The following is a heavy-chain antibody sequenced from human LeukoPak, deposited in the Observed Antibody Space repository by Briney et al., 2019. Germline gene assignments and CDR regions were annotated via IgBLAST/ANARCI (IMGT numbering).Heavy chain of an antibody. CDR2: ISDIGSI. Sequence: PSETLSLTCTVSGGSISSYYWSWIRQPPGKGLEWIAYISDIGSINYNPSLKSRVTISLDTSKKQLSLKLSSVTAADTAVSYWAGHYPRNTVAFGGRGTLVTVSS. J-gene: IGHJ4*02. D-gene: IGHD2/OR15-2a*01. V-gene: IGHV4-59*08. CDR3: AGHYPRNTVAF. CDR1: GGSISSYY.